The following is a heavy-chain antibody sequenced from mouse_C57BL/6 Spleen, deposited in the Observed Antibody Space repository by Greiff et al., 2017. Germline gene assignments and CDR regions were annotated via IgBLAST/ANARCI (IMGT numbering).Heavy chain of an antibody. V-gene: IGHV1-55*01. CDR1: GYTFTSYW. J-gene: IGHJ3*01. Sequence: QVQLQQPGAELVKPGASVKMSCKASGYTFTSYWITWVKQRPGQGLEWIGDIYPGSGSTNYNEKFKSQATLTVDTSSSTAYMQHSSLTSEDSAVYYCERSVTAQATSWFAYWGQGTLVTVSA. D-gene: IGHD3-2*02. CDR2: IYPGSGST. CDR3: ERSVTAQATSWFAY.